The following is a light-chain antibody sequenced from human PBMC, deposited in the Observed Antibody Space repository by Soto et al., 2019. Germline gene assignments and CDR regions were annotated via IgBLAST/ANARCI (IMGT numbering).Light chain of an antibody. J-gene: IGKJ4*01. CDR3: QQYNTYPLS. CDR1: QSIGKW. V-gene: IGKV1-5*01. Sequence: DIQMTQSPSTLSASVGDRVIITCRASQSIGKWLAWYQQRPGKAPKLLIYDASNLESGVPSRFSGSTSGTEFTLTVSSLQPDDFATYYCQQYNTYPLSFCGGTKV. CDR2: DAS.